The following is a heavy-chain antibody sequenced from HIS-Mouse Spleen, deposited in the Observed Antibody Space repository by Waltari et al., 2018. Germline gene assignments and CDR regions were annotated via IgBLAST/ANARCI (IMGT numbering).Heavy chain of an antibody. CDR2: IYYSGGT. V-gene: IGHV4-39*07. D-gene: IGHD6-13*01. CDR1: GGSISSSSYY. J-gene: IGHJ2*01. Sequence: QLQLQESGPGLVKPSETLSLTCTVSGGSISSSSYYWGWIRQPPGKGLEWIGSIYYSGGTNCNPSLKTRVTISVDTSKNQFSLKLSSVTAADTAVYYCAREIPYSSSWYDWYFDLWGRGTLVTVSS. CDR3: AREIPYSSSWYDWYFDL.